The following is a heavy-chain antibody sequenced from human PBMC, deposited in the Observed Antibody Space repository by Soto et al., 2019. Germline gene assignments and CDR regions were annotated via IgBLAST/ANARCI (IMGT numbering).Heavy chain of an antibody. D-gene: IGHD5-12*01. CDR3: ARQSVATVVYDYYYYMGV. CDR2: IYYSGST. Sequence: QVQLQESGPGLVKPSETLSLTCTVSGGSISSYYWSWIRQPPGKGLEWIGYIYYSGSTNYNPSLKSRVTISVDTSKNQFSLKLSSVTAADTAVYYCARQSVATVVYDYYYYMGVWGKGTTVTVSS. CDR1: GGSISSYY. J-gene: IGHJ6*03. V-gene: IGHV4-59*08.